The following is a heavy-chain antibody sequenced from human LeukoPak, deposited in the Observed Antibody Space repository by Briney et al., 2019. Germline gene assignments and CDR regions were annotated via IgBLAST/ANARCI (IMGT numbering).Heavy chain of an antibody. Sequence: SETLSLTCAVYGGSFSGYYWSWIRQPPGKGLEWIGEINHSGSTNYNPSLKSRVTISVDTSKNQFSLKLSSVTAADTAVYYCAREDDSSGFDYWGQGTLVTVSS. D-gene: IGHD3-22*01. CDR3: AREDDSSGFDY. V-gene: IGHV4-34*01. CDR1: GGSFSGYY. CDR2: INHSGST. J-gene: IGHJ4*02.